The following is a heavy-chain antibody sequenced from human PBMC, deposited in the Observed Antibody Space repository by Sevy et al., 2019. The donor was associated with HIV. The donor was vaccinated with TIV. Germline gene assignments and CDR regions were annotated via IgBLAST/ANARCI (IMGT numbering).Heavy chain of an antibody. V-gene: IGHV3-7*03. CDR1: GFSFSNYW. CDR3: ARDCSSTTCLWGMDV. D-gene: IGHD2-2*01. J-gene: IGHJ6*02. CDR2: IKLDGSEK. Sequence: GGSLRLSCAASGFSFSNYWMSWVRQAPGKGLEWVANIKLDGSEKYYVDSVKDRFTISRDNAKKSLYLQMNSLRTEDTAVYYCARDCSSTTCLWGMDVWGQGTTVTVSS.